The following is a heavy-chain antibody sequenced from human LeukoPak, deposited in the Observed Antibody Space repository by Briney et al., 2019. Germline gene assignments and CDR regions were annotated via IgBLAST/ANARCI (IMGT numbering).Heavy chain of an antibody. CDR2: ISAYNGNT. V-gene: IGHV1-18*01. J-gene: IGHJ5*02. CDR1: GYXFTSYG. Sequence: ASVKVSCRASGYXFTSYGISWVRQAPGQGFEWMGWISAYNGNTNYAQKFQGRVTMPRDTSTSTAYMELSSLRSDDRAVYYCARDPGAAVAGWFVRWGGGRQVAVCS. CDR3: ARDPGAAVAGWFVR. D-gene: IGHD6-19*01.